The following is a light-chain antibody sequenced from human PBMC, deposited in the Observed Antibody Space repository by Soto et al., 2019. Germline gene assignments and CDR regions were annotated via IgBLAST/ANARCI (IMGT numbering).Light chain of an antibody. CDR2: EVS. J-gene: IGLJ1*01. Sequence: LTQPPPPSGAPGQSVTLSRPRTSRDVGGYNYVSWYQQHPGKAPKLMIYEVSNRPSGVSNRFSGSKSGNTASLTISGLRAEDEADYYCNSYTSNNTYVFGTGTKVTVL. V-gene: IGLV2-14*01. CDR1: SRDVGGYNY. CDR3: NSYTSNNTYV.